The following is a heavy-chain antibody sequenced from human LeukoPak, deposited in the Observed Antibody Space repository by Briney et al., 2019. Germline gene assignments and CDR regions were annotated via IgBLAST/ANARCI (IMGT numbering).Heavy chain of an antibody. CDR1: GGSVSSGGYY. CDR3: ATTAYYFYVDV. D-gene: IGHD1-26*01. V-gene: IGHV4-31*03. Sequence: SETLSLTCTVSGGSVSSGGYYWSWIRQHLGKGLEWIGYIYYSGSTYYNPSLKSRLTISLDTSTNQFSLKLGSVTAADTAVYYCATTAYYFYVDVWGKGTTITVSS. J-gene: IGHJ6*03. CDR2: IYYSGST.